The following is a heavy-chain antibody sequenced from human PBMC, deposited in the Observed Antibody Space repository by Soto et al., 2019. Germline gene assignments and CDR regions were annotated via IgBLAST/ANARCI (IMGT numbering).Heavy chain of an antibody. V-gene: IGHV3-33*01. CDR3: AREYSSSWSIIYYYYGMDV. CDR1: GFTFISYG. Sequence: PGGSLRLSCAASGFTFISYGMHWVRQAPGKGLEWVAVIWYDGSNKYYADSVKGRFTISRDNSKNTLYLQMNSLRAEDTAVYYCAREYSSSWSIIYYYYGMDVWGQGTTVTVSS. D-gene: IGHD6-13*01. CDR2: IWYDGSNK. J-gene: IGHJ6*02.